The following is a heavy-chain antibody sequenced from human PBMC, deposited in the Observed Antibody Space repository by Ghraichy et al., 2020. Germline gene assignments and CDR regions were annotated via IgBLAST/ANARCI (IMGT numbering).Heavy chain of an antibody. Sequence: SETLSLTCAVYGGSFSGYYWSWIRQPPGKGLEWIGEINHSGSTNYNPSLKSRVTISVDTSKNQFSLKLSSVTAADTAVYYCATLPHCSSTSCYLARDYWGQGTLVTVSS. J-gene: IGHJ4*02. CDR3: ATLPHCSSTSCYLARDY. D-gene: IGHD2-2*01. CDR1: GGSFSGYY. V-gene: IGHV4-34*01. CDR2: INHSGST.